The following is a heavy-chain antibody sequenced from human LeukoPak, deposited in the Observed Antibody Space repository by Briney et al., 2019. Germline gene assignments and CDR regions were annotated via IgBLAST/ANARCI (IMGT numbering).Heavy chain of an antibody. V-gene: IGHV1-2*02. CDR2: INPNSGGT. CDR3: ARPGYCSGGSCYVSAFDI. Sequence: ASVKVSCKASGYTFTGYYMHWVRQAPGQGLEWMGWINPNSGGTNYAQKFQGRVTMTRDTSISTAYMELSRLRSDDTAVYYCARPGYCSGGSCYVSAFDIWGQGTMVTVSS. J-gene: IGHJ3*02. CDR1: GYTFTGYY. D-gene: IGHD2-15*01.